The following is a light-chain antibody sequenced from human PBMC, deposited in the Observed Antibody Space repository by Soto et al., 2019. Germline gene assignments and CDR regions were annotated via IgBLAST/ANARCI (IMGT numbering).Light chain of an antibody. CDR1: QSLVYSDGNTY. V-gene: IGKV2-30*01. Sequence: DVVMTQSPLSLPVTLGQPASISCRSSQSLVYSDGNTYLNWFQQRPGQSPRRLIYKVSNRDSGVPDRCSGSGSGTDFTLRISRVEAEDVGVYYCMQGTRWPTWTFGQGTKVEIK. CDR3: MQGTRWPTWT. J-gene: IGKJ1*01. CDR2: KVS.